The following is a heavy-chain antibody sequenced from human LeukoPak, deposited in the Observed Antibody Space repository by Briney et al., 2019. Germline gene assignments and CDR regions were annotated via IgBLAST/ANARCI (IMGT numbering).Heavy chain of an antibody. CDR2: IYYSGST. CDR1: GVSISSYY. D-gene: IGHD6-6*01. V-gene: IGHV4-59*01. J-gene: IGHJ2*01. Sequence: SETLSLTCTVSGVSISSYYWSWIRQPPGKGLEWIGYIYYSGSTNYNPSLKSRVTISVDTSKNQFSLELSSVTAADTAVYYCARGEGLDWYFDLWGRGTLVTVSS. CDR3: ARGEGLDWYFDL.